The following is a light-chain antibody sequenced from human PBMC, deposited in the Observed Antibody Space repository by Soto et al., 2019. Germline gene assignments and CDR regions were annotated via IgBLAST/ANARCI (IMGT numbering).Light chain of an antibody. CDR3: QQYDDLPIT. Sequence: DIQMTQSPSSLSVSVGDRVTIICQASHDITNFLNWYQQKPGKAPKLLIYDVSKLETGVPSRFSGSGSGTDFTLTISSLQPEDIATYFCQQYDDLPITFGQGTRLE. CDR2: DVS. J-gene: IGKJ5*01. CDR1: HDITNF. V-gene: IGKV1-33*01.